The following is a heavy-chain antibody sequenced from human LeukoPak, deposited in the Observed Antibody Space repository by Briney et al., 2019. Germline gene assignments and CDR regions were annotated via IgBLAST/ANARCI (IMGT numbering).Heavy chain of an antibody. CDR1: GGTFSSYA. CDR2: IIPIFGTA. J-gene: IGHJ4*02. D-gene: IGHD6-19*01. CDR3: AREAGYSSGWYPDY. Sequence: ASVKASCKASGGTFSSYAISWVRQAPGQGLEWMGGIIPIFGTANYAQKFQGRVTITADESTSTAYMELSSLRSEDTAVYYCAREAGYSSGWYPDYWGQGTLVTVSS. V-gene: IGHV1-69*01.